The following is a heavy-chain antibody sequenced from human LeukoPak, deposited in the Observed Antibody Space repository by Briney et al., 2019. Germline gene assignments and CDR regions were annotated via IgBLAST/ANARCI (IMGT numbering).Heavy chain of an antibody. Sequence: PGGSLRLSCAASEFTFSDYYMSWIRQAPGKGLEWVSYISYSGDTIYYADSVKGRFTVSRDNAKNSLYLQMNSLRAEDTAVYYCARLGIITAAGSNDYWGQGTLVTVSS. CDR2: ISYSGDTI. CDR3: ARLGIITAAGSNDY. J-gene: IGHJ4*02. V-gene: IGHV3-11*01. CDR1: EFTFSDYY. D-gene: IGHD6-13*01.